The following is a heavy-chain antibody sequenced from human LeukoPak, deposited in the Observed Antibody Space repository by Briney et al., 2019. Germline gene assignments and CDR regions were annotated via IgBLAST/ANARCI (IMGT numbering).Heavy chain of an antibody. D-gene: IGHD2-2*01. CDR2: IWYDGSNK. CDR1: GFNFSSYG. V-gene: IGHV3-33*01. J-gene: IGHJ6*02. CDR3: ARDHYCSSTSCYGGPGYYYGMDV. Sequence: PGRSLRLSCAASGFNFSSYGMHWVRQAPGKGLEWVGVIWYDGSNKYYADSVKGRFTISRDNSKNTLYLQMNSLRAEDTAVYYCARDHYCSSTSCYGGPGYYYGMDVWGQETTVTVSS.